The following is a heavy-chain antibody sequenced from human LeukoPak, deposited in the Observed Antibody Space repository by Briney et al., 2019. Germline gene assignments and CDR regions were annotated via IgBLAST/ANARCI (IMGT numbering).Heavy chain of an antibody. CDR2: IYYSGST. J-gene: IGHJ5*02. V-gene: IGHV4-31*03. D-gene: IGHD5-12*01. Sequence: SETLSLTCTVSGGSISSGGYYWSWIRQHPGKGLEWIGYIYYSGSTYYNPSLKSRVTISVDTSKNQFSLKLSSVTAADTAVYYCARAWGSGYDLRWFDPWGQGTLVTVSS. CDR1: GGSISSGGYY. CDR3: ARAWGSGYDLRWFDP.